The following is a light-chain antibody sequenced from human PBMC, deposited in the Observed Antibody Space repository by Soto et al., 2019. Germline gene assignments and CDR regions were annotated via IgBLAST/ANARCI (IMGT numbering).Light chain of an antibody. CDR3: QQRSNLFT. CDR2: DAS. CDR1: QSLSNF. Sequence: EIVLTQSPATLSLSPGERATLSCRASQSLSNFLAWYQQKPGQAPRLLIYDASNRATGIPVRFSGSGSGTDFHLTISRIEPEDFAFYYCQQRSNLFTFGPGTTVEIK. V-gene: IGKV3-11*01. J-gene: IGKJ3*01.